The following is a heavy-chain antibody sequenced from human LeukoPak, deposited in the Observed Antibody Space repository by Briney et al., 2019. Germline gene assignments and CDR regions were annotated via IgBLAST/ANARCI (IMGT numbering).Heavy chain of an antibody. CDR1: GGSISPYY. D-gene: IGHD6-19*01. Sequence: SETLSLTCTVSGGSISPYYWSWIRQPPGKGLESIGYIHYNGNTNYNPSLRSRVTISVDTSKNQFSLRLSSVTAADTAVYYCGRGGWYKDYWGQGTLVTVSS. J-gene: IGHJ4*02. CDR2: IHYNGNT. V-gene: IGHV4-59*01. CDR3: GRGGWYKDY.